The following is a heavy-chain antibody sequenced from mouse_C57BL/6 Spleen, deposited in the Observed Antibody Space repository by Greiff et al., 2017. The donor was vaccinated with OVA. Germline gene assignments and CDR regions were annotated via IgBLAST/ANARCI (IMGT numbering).Heavy chain of an antibody. D-gene: IGHD3-3*01. V-gene: IGHV1-52*01. CDR2: IEPSDSDT. J-gene: IGHJ3*01. Sequence: QVQLQQPGAELVRPGSSVKLSCKASGYTFTSYWMHWVKQRPVQGLEWIGEIEPSDSDTNYNQKFKDKATLTVDKSSSTAYMQLSSLTSEDSAVYYCARGDGAALAYWGQGTLVTVS. CDR3: ARGDGAALAY. CDR1: GYTFTSYW.